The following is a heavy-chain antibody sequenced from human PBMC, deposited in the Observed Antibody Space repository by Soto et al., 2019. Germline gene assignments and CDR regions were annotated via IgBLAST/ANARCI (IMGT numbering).Heavy chain of an antibody. V-gene: IGHV1-69*01. Sequence: QVQLVQSGAEVKKPGSSVKVSCRASGGHFDRFALSWLRQAHGQGLGWMGGIIPFLSATTYAQKLQGRVTITAGESASTLYLELRSLTSDDTAVYYCARGEDDYGDFGSMDVWGEGTSGTVSS. CDR3: ARGEDDYGDFGSMDV. CDR2: IIPFLSAT. CDR1: GGHFDRFA. D-gene: IGHD4-17*01. J-gene: IGHJ6*02.